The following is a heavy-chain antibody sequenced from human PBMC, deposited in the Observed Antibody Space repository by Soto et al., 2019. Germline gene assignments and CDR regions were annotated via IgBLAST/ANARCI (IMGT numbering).Heavy chain of an antibody. CDR2: ISGSGGST. Sequence: GGSLRLPCAASGFTFSSYAMSWVRQAPGKGLEWVSAISGSGGSTYYADSVKGRFTISRDNSKNTLYLQMNSLRAEDTAVYYCAKDYYDSSGYYKIVDYWGQGTLVTVSS. J-gene: IGHJ4*02. V-gene: IGHV3-23*01. D-gene: IGHD3-22*01. CDR3: AKDYYDSSGYYKIVDY. CDR1: GFTFSSYA.